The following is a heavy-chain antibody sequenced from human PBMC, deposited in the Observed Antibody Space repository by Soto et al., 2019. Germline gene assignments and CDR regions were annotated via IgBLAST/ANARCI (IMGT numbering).Heavy chain of an antibody. CDR1: GGSVNSGSYY. CDR3: ARRSSSLYGMDV. J-gene: IGHJ6*02. CDR2: IFYSGTT. D-gene: IGHD6-13*01. Sequence: SETLSLTCTVSGGSVNSGSYYWSWIRQPPGMGLEWIGYIFYSGTTNYNPSLKSRVTMSLHTSKNQFSLKLTSVTAADTAVYYCARRSSSLYGMDVWGQGTTVTVSS. V-gene: IGHV4-61*01.